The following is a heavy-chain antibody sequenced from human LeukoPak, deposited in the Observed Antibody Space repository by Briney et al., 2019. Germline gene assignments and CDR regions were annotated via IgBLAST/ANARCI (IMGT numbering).Heavy chain of an antibody. Sequence: PGGSLRLSCAASGFTFDDYAMHWVRQAPGKGLEWVSGISWNSGSIGYADSVKGRFTISRDNAKNSLYLQMNSLRAEDTALYYCATDQYSSSHHYPFDYWGQGTLVTVSS. CDR2: ISWNSGSI. V-gene: IGHV3-9*01. J-gene: IGHJ4*02. D-gene: IGHD6-13*01. CDR1: GFTFDDYA. CDR3: ATDQYSSSHHYPFDY.